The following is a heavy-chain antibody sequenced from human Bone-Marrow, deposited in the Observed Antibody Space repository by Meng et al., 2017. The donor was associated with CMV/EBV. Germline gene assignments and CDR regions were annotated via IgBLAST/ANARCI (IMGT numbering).Heavy chain of an antibody. CDR2: IYYSGST. V-gene: IGHV4-59*01. Sequence: SETLSLTCTVSGGSISSYYWSWIRQPPGKGLEWIGYIYYSGSTNYNPSLKSRVTISVDTSKNQFSLKLSSVTAADTAVYYCARGTGYYTLFDYWGQGTLATVSS. D-gene: IGHD3/OR15-3a*01. CDR1: GGSISSYY. CDR3: ARGTGYYTLFDY. J-gene: IGHJ4*02.